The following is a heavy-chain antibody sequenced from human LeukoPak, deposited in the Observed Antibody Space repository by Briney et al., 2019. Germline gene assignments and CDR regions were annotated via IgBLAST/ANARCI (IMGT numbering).Heavy chain of an antibody. CDR3: ARGVYAFDV. Sequence: PGGSLSLSSAAFGFTFGGYWMTWVRQAPGRGLEWVTYMNEDGSEIYYGDSVKGRFTISRDNGKNSLYLQMNSLRADDTAVYYCARGVYAFDVWGQGTMVTVSS. J-gene: IGHJ3*01. CDR2: MNEDGSEI. D-gene: IGHD6-6*01. V-gene: IGHV3-7*01. CDR1: GFTFGGYW.